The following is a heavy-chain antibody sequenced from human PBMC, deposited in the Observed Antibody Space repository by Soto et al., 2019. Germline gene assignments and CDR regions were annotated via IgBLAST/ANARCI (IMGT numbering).Heavy chain of an antibody. CDR3: ARLFDGDYYFDY. J-gene: IGHJ4*02. Sequence: SETLSLTCTVYGGAISSSSYYWGWIRQPPGKGLEWIGSIYYSGSTYYNPSLKSRVTISVDTSKNQFSLKLSSVTAADTAVYYCARLFDGDYYFDYWGQGTLVTVSS. V-gene: IGHV4-39*01. CDR2: IYYSGST. CDR1: GGAISSSSYY. D-gene: IGHD4-17*01.